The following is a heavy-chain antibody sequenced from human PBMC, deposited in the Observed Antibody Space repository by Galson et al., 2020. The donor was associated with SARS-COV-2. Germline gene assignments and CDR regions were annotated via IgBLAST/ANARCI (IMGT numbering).Heavy chain of an antibody. V-gene: IGHV3-33*06. J-gene: IGHJ4*02. CDR3: AKAGYSYGYPEYYFDY. CDR2: IWYDGSNK. CDR1: GFTFSSYG. Sequence: QLGESLKISCAASGFTFSSYGMHWVRQAPGKGLEWVAVIWYDGSNKYYADSVKGRFTISRDNSKNTLYLQMNSLRAEDTAVYYCAKAGYSYGYPEYYFDYWGQGTLVTVSS. D-gene: IGHD5-18*01.